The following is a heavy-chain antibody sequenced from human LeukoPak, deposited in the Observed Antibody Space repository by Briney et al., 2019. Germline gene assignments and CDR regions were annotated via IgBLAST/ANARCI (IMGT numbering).Heavy chain of an antibody. V-gene: IGHV1-2*02. CDR2: INPNSGDT. CDR3: ARHRGFEH. Sequence: ASVKLSCKASGYTFTAYYMHWVRQAPGQGLEWMGWINPNSGDTNYAQKFQGRVTMTKDTSISTVYIELRRLGSYKTNVHYCARHRGFEHWGQGNVVTVSS. CDR1: GYTFTAYY. J-gene: IGHJ4*02.